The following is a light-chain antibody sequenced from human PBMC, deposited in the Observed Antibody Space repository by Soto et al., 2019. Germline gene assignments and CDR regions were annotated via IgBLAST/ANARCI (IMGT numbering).Light chain of an antibody. J-gene: IGKJ1*01. CDR2: GAS. Sequence: EIVLTQSPGTLSLSPGERANLSCRASQSVSSSYLAWYQQKPGQAPRLLIYGASSRATGIPDRFSGSGSGIDFTLTFIRLEPEDFAVYYCQQYGSSRTFGQGTKVDIK. V-gene: IGKV3-20*01. CDR3: QQYGSSRT. CDR1: QSVSSSY.